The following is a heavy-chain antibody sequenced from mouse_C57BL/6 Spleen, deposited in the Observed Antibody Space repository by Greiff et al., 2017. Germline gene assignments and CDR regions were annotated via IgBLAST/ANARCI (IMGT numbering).Heavy chain of an antibody. Sequence: VQLQQPGAELVKPGTSVKLSCKASGYTFTSYWMHWVQQRPGQGLEWIGMIHPSSGSTNYTEKFKSKATLAVDKASSTAYMQLSKLTSQDSAVYYCERLSTTYHFDYWGQGTTLTVSS. D-gene: IGHD1-1*01. V-gene: IGHV1-64*01. CDR1: GYTFTSYW. CDR3: ERLSTTYHFDY. CDR2: IHPSSGST. J-gene: IGHJ2*01.